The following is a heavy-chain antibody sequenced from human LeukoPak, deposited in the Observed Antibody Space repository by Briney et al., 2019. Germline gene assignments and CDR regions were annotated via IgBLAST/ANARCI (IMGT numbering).Heavy chain of an antibody. J-gene: IGHJ6*02. CDR1: GFTFSSYS. CDR2: ISSSSSYI. D-gene: IGHD3-3*01. Sequence: PGGSLRLSCTASGFTFSSYSMTWVRRAPGKGLEWVSSISSSSSYIYYADSVKGRFTISRDNAKNSLYLQMNSLRAEDTAVYYCARALSAYYYYGMDVWGQGTTVTVSS. V-gene: IGHV3-21*01. CDR3: ARALSAYYYYGMDV.